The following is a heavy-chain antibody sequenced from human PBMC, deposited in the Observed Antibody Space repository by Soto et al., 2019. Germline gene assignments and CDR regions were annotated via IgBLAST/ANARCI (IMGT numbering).Heavy chain of an antibody. Sequence: TGGSLRLSCAASGFTFSSYAMHWVRQAPGKGLEWVAVISYDGSNKYYADSVKGRFTISRDNSKNTLYLQMNSLRAEDTAVYYCARDPWGIAAAGTFAGDFDIWGQGTMVTVSS. D-gene: IGHD6-13*01. CDR3: ARDPWGIAAAGTFAGDFDI. CDR2: ISYDGSNK. CDR1: GFTFSSYA. J-gene: IGHJ3*02. V-gene: IGHV3-30-3*01.